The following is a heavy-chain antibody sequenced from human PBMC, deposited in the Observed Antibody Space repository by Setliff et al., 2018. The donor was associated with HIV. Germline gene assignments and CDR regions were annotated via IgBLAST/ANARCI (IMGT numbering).Heavy chain of an antibody. CDR1: GGSISSGRYF. CDR3: AREKVGQQLVIDAFDI. J-gene: IGHJ3*02. CDR2: IYTSGST. Sequence: SETLSLTCAVSGGSISSGRYFWSWIRQPAGKGLEWIGRIYTSGSTNYNPSLKSRVTISMDTSKNHFSLRLGSVTAADTAVYYCAREKVGQQLVIDAFDIWGQGTMVTVSS. D-gene: IGHD6-13*01. V-gene: IGHV4-61*02.